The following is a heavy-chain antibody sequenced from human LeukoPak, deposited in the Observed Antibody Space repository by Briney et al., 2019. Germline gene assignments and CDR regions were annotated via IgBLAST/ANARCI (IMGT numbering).Heavy chain of an antibody. V-gene: IGHV3-23*01. Sequence: PGGSLRLSCVASGFTLRTYAMSWVRQAPGKGLEWVSAISGSAGFTYYADAVRGRFTVSRDISTNTVLLQMDSLRAGDTAVYYCAKEYSGYDFDCWGQGTLVTVSS. CDR2: ISGSAGFT. CDR1: GFTLRTYA. CDR3: AKEYSGYDFDC. J-gene: IGHJ4*01. D-gene: IGHD5-12*01.